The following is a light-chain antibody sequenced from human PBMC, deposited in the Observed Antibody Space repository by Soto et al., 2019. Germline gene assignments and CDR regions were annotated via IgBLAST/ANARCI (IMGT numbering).Light chain of an antibody. CDR1: SSDVGSYNL. J-gene: IGLJ2*01. Sequence: QSALTQPASVSGSPGQSITISCTGTSSDVGSYNLVSWYQQHPGKAPKLMIYEGSKRPSGVSNRFSGSKSGNTASLAIAGRQPEDEADYYCCSYAGSSMVFGGGTKVTVL. CDR2: EGS. V-gene: IGLV2-23*01. CDR3: CSYAGSSMV.